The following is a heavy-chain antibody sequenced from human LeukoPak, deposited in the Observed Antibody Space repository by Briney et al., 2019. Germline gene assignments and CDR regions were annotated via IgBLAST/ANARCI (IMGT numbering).Heavy chain of an antibody. CDR1: GYTLTELS. J-gene: IGHJ4*02. Sequence: ASVKVSCKVSGYTLTELSMHWVRQAPGKGLEWMGGFDPEDGETIYAQKFQGRVTMTEDTSTDTAYMELSSLRSEDTAVYYCATVDGDLGSYGDGFDYWGQGTLVTVSS. CDR3: ATVDGDLGSYGDGFDY. CDR2: FDPEDGET. V-gene: IGHV1-24*01. D-gene: IGHD3-16*01.